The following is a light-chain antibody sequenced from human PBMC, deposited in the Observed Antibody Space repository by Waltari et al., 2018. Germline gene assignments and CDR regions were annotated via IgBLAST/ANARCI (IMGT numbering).Light chain of an antibody. CDR1: SSNIGGYY. V-gene: IGLV1-40*01. J-gene: IGLJ2*01. Sequence: QSVLTQPPSVSGAPGQRVTISCTGSSSNIGGYYLHLYQQLPGTAPKLLIYENNNRPSGVSDRFSASQSGTSASLTITGLQSEDEADYYCQSYDSSLSAVLFGGGTRLTVL. CDR3: QSYDSSLSAVL. CDR2: ENN.